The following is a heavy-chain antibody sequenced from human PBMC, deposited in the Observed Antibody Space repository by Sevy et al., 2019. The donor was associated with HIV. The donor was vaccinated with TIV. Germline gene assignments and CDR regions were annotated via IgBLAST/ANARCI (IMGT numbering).Heavy chain of an antibody. J-gene: IGHJ4*02. CDR3: AKGGPFYYDTSAYEIDY. CDR1: GFIFDDYA. D-gene: IGHD3-22*01. CDR2: ISWRGATI. V-gene: IGHV3-9*01. Sequence: GGSLRLSCAASGFIFDDYAIHWVRQAPGKGPEWVSGISWRGATIGYADSVKGRFTISRDIAKNSLFLHMNNLRPEDTALYYCAKGGPFYYDTSAYEIDYWGRGTLVTVSS.